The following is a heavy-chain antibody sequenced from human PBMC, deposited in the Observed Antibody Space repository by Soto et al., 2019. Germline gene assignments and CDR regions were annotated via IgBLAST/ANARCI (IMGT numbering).Heavy chain of an antibody. CDR2: IYYSGST. V-gene: IGHV4-31*03. CDR3: ARLGDDRYFDGLLTRTDDY. Sequence: PSETLSLTCTVSGGSISSGGYYWSWIRQHPGKGLEWIGNIYYSGSTYYNPSLKSRVTISVDTSKNQFSLKLSSVTAADTAVYYCARLGDDRYFDGLLTRTDDYWGQGTLVTVSS. CDR1: GGSISSGGYY. J-gene: IGHJ4*02. D-gene: IGHD3-9*01.